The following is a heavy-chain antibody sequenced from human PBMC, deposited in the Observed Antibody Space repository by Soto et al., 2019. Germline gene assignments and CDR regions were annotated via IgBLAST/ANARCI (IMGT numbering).Heavy chain of an antibody. V-gene: IGHV3-33*01. D-gene: IGHD3-10*01. CDR2: ICYDGSNK. Sequence: QVQLVESGGGVVQPGRSLRLSCAASGFTFSSYGMHWVRQAPGKGLEWVAVICYDGSNKYYADSVKGRFTISRDNSKNTLYLQMNSLRAEDTAVYYCARESITMVRGVDYWGQGTLVTVSS. CDR1: GFTFSSYG. CDR3: ARESITMVRGVDY. J-gene: IGHJ4*02.